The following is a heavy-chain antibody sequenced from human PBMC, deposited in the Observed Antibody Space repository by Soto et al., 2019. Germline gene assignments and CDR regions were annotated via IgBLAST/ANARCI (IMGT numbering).Heavy chain of an antibody. CDR2: IYYSGST. D-gene: IGHD5-12*01. CDR3: ARLHSGYDSGGIRFDY. V-gene: IGHV4-59*01. CDR1: GGSISSYY. Sequence: SXTLSLTCTVSGGSISSYYWSWIRQPPGKGLEWIGYIYYSGSTNYNPSPKSRVTISVDTSKNQFSLKLSSVTAADTAVYYCARLHSGYDSGGIRFDYWGQGTLVTVSS. J-gene: IGHJ4*02.